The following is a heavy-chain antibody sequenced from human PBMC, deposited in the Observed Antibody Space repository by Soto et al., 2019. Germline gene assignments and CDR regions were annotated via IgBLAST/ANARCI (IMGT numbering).Heavy chain of an antibody. J-gene: IGHJ6*02. CDR2: ISSSSSYT. V-gene: IGHV3-11*06. CDR1: GFTFSDYY. Sequence: GGSLRLSCAAPGFTFSDYYMSWIRQAPGKGLEWVSYISSSSSYTNYADSVKGRFTISRDNSKNTLYLQMNSLRAEDTAVYYCAKDVLRFLEWLAFYGMDVWGQGTTVTVSS. CDR3: AKDVLRFLEWLAFYGMDV. D-gene: IGHD3-3*01.